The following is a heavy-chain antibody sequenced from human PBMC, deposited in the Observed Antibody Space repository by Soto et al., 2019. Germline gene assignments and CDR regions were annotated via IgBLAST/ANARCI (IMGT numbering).Heavy chain of an antibody. Sequence: GGSLRLSCAASGFRFSSYGMQWVRQAPGKGLEWVAVISYDGSNKYYADSVKDRFTISRDNSKKTLYLQMNSLRADDTDVYYCVAGQYFFDYCGQGTLVTVSS. CDR3: VAGQYFFDY. D-gene: IGHD6-19*01. CDR2: ISYDGSNK. V-gene: IGHV3-30*03. CDR1: GFRFSSYG. J-gene: IGHJ4*02.